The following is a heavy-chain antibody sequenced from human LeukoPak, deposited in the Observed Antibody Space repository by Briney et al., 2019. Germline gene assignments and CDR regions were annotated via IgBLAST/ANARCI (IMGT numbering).Heavy chain of an antibody. Sequence: SETLSLTCAVSGYSISSGYYWGWIRQPPGKGLEWIGSINHSGSTYYNPSLKSRVTISVDTSKNQFSLKLSSVTAADTAVYYCARPGYYYDSSGYSDNWFDPWGQGTLVTVSS. CDR1: GYSISSGYY. D-gene: IGHD3-22*01. CDR3: ARPGYYYDSSGYSDNWFDP. J-gene: IGHJ5*02. CDR2: INHSGST. V-gene: IGHV4-38-2*01.